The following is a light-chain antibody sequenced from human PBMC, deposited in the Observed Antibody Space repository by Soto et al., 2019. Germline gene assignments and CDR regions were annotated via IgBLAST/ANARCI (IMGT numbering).Light chain of an antibody. CDR2: GAS. V-gene: IGKV1-27*01. Sequence: DIQMTQSPSSLSASVGDRVTFTCRASQDIGHSLAWYQQKPGKPIQLLIYGASTLHSGVPSRFSGSGSGTDFTLTISSLQPEDVATYYCQQLNSYPPLTFGGGTKVAIK. CDR3: QQLNSYPPLT. J-gene: IGKJ4*01. CDR1: QDIGHS.